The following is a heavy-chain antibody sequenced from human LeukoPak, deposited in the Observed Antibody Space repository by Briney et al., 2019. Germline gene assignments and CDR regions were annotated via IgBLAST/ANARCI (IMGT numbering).Heavy chain of an antibody. V-gene: IGHV4-39*07. CDR1: GGSISSSSYY. D-gene: IGHD2-21*02. J-gene: IGHJ3*02. CDR2: IYYSGST. Sequence: PSETLSLTCTVSGGSISSSSYYWGWIRQPPGKGLEWIGSIYYSGSTYYNPSLKSRVTISVDTSKNQFSLKLSSVTAADTAVYYCARFKTYCGGDCYPVAFDIWGQGTMVTVSS. CDR3: ARFKTYCGGDCYPVAFDI.